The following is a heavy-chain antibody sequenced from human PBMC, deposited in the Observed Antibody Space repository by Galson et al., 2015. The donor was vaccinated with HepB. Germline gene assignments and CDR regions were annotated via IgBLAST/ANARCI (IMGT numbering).Heavy chain of an antibody. J-gene: IGHJ6*02. V-gene: IGHV3-9*01. D-gene: IGHD3-10*01. CDR3: AKDMSSYYYYGMDV. CDR2: ISWNSGSI. Sequence: LRLSCAASGFTFDDYAMHWVRQAPGKGLEWVSGISWNSGSIGYADSVKGRFTISRDNAKNSLYLQMNILRAEDTAFYYCAKDMSSYYYYGMDVWGQGTTVTVSS. CDR1: GFTFDDYA.